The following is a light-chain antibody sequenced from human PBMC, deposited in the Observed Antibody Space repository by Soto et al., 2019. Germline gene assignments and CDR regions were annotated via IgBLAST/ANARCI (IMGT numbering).Light chain of an antibody. CDR3: QQSYSTPLT. CDR2: AAS. Sequence: DIQMTQSPSSLSASGGDIGTITCRASQGISTYLNWYLQKPGKAPKLLIYAASSLQSGVPSRFSGSGSETDFTLTISSLQPEDFAAYYCQQSYSTPLTFGGGTKV. V-gene: IGKV1-39*01. J-gene: IGKJ4*01. CDR1: QGISTY.